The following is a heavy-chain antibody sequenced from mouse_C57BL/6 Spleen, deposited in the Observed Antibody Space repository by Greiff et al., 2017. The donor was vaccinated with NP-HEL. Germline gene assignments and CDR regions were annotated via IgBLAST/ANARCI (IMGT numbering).Heavy chain of an antibody. V-gene: IGHV1-81*01. CDR3: ARYPPTLGDY. Sequence: QVQLKESGAELARPGASVKLSCKASGYTFTSYGISWVKQRTGQGLEWIGEIYPRSGNTYYNEKFKGKATLTADKSSSTAYMELRSLTSEDSAVYFCARYPPTLGDYWGQGTTLTVSS. D-gene: IGHD3-1*01. CDR2: IYPRSGNT. J-gene: IGHJ2*01. CDR1: GYTFTSYG.